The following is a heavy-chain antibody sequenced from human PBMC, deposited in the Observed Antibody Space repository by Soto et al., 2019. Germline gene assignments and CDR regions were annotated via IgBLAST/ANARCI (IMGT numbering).Heavy chain of an antibody. J-gene: IGHJ6*03. CDR3: ARSYGDYPSSYYYYYMDV. V-gene: IGHV4-59*08. CDR1: GGSISSYY. CDR2: IYYSGST. D-gene: IGHD4-17*01. Sequence: PSETLSLTCTVSGGSISSYYWSWIRQPPGKGLEWIGYIYYSGSTNYNPSLKSRVTISVDTSKNQFSLKLSSVTAAGTAVYYCARSYGDYPSSYYYYYMDVWGKGTTVTVSS.